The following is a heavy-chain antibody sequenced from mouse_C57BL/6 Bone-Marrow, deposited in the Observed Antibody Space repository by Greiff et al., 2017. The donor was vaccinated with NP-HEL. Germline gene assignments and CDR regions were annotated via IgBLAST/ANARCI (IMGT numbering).Heavy chain of an antibody. D-gene: IGHD1-1*01. V-gene: IGHV5-9*01. CDR3: ARQYYGSSYVRYFDV. CDR2: ISGGGGNT. Sequence: EVKLMESGGGLVKPGGSLKLSCAASGFTFSSYTMSWVRQTPEKRLEWVATISGGGGNTYYPDSVKGRFTISRDNAKNTLYLQMSSLRSEDTALYYCARQYYGSSYVRYFDVWGTGTTVTVAS. CDR1: GFTFSSYT. J-gene: IGHJ1*03.